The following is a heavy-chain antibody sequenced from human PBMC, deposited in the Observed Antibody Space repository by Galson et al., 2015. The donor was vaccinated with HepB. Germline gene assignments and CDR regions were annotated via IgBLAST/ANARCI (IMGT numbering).Heavy chain of an antibody. V-gene: IGHV3-7*03. J-gene: IGHJ4*02. CDR3: ARRGNYGGNSVANFDY. CDR2: IKQDGSEK. D-gene: IGHD4-23*01. Sequence: SLRLSCAASGFTFSSYWMSWVRQAPGKGLEWVANIKQDGSEKYYVDSVKGRFTISRDNAKNSLYLQMNSLRAEDTAVYYCARRGNYGGNSVANFDYWGQGTLVTVSS. CDR1: GFTFSSYW.